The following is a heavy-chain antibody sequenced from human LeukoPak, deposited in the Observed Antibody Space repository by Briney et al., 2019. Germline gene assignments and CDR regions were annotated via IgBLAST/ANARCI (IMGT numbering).Heavy chain of an antibody. D-gene: IGHD2-2*01. Sequence: PGGPLRLSCAASGFTFSSYAMSWVRQAPGKALEWFSALSGSDGRTYYEDSGKGRFTISRDNSKNTLYLQMNSLRAEDTAVYYCVAVVVPAAMSVPSYGKWDYWGQGTLVTVSS. CDR1: GFTFSSYA. CDR2: LSGSDGRT. J-gene: IGHJ4*02. CDR3: VAVVVPAAMSVPSYGKWDY. V-gene: IGHV3-23*01.